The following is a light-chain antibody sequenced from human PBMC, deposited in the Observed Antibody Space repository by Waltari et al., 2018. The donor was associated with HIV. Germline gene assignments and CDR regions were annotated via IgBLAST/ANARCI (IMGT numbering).Light chain of an antibody. Sequence: EIVLTQSPATVSLSPGERVTLPCRASQSVNNYIAWYQHKPGQAPRILIYDASNRATGIPARFSGSGSGTDFTLTISSLGPGDFAVYYCQQRGNWPPITFGQGTRLEIK. CDR2: DAS. V-gene: IGKV3-11*01. J-gene: IGKJ5*01. CDR3: QQRGNWPPIT. CDR1: QSVNNY.